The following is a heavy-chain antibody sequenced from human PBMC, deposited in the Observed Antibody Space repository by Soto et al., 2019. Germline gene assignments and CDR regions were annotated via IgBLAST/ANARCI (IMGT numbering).Heavy chain of an antibody. CDR2: ISGSGGST. Sequence: EVQLLESGGGLVQPGGSLRLSCAASGFTFSSYAMSWVLQAPGKGLEWVSAISGSGGSTYYADSVKGRFTLSRDNSKNTLYLQMNSLRAEDTAVYYGEKDLGSTTPISWGQGTLVIVSS. V-gene: IGHV3-23*01. CDR3: EKDLGSTTPIS. CDR1: GFTFSSYA. J-gene: IGHJ4*02. D-gene: IGHD2-2*01.